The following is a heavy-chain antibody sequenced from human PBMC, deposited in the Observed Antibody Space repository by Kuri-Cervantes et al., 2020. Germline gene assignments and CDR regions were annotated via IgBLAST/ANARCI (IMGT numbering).Heavy chain of an antibody. V-gene: IGHV4-59*12. Sequence: SETLSLTCTVSGGSISSYYWSWIRQPPGKGLEWIGYIYYSGSTNYNPSLKSRVTISVVRSKNQFSLKLTSVTAADTAVYYCARNQWFDPWGQGTLVTVSS. J-gene: IGHJ5*02. CDR2: IYYSGST. CDR1: GGSISSYY. CDR3: ARNQWFDP. D-gene: IGHD1-14*01.